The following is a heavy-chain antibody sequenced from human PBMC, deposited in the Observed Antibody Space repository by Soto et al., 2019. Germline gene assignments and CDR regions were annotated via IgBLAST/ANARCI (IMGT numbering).Heavy chain of an antibody. CDR2: IYSTGTT. CDR3: ATDGRGSGSHYNSFGY. D-gene: IGHD3-10*01. Sequence: EVQLVESGGGLIQPGVSLKLSCAASGFTVGNNYLSWVRQAPGKGLEWVSLIYSTGTTKYADSLKARFTVSRDNAKNTLYLQMNRLRAEDTAVSYCATDGRGSGSHYNSFGYWGQGTLVTVSS. V-gene: IGHV3-53*01. CDR1: GFTVGNNY. J-gene: IGHJ4*02.